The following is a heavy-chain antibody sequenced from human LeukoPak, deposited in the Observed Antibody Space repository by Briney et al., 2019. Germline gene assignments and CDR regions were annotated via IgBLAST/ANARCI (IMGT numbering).Heavy chain of an antibody. CDR1: GGSISSYY. Sequence: PSETLSLTCTVSGGSISSYYWSWIRQPPGKGLEWIGYICYSGSTNYNPSLKSRVTISVDTSKNQFSLKLSSVTAADTAVYYCARGRSSSWYLHNWFDPWGQGTLVTVSS. CDR2: ICYSGST. CDR3: ARGRSSSWYLHNWFDP. V-gene: IGHV4-59*12. D-gene: IGHD6-13*01. J-gene: IGHJ5*02.